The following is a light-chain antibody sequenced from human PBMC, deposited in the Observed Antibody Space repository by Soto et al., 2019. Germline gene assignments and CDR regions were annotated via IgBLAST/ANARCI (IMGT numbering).Light chain of an antibody. CDR3: QQSYSTLSWT. CDR1: QSISSY. CDR2: AAS. Sequence: DIQMTQSPSSLSASVGDRVTITCRASQSISSYLNLYQQKPGKAPKLLIYAASSLQSGVPSRFSGSGSGTDFTLTISSLQPEDFATYYCQQSYSTLSWTFGQGTKVDIK. J-gene: IGKJ1*01. V-gene: IGKV1-39*01.